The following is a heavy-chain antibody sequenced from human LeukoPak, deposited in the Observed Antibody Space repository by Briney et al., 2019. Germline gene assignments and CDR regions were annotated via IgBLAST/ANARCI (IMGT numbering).Heavy chain of an antibody. Sequence: ASVKVSCKASGYTFTSYDINWVRQATGQGLEWMGWMNPNSGNTGYAQKFQGRVTITRNTSISTAYMELSSLRSEDTAVYYCARDLAVAGTNDAFDIWGQGTMVTVSS. CDR1: GYTFTSYD. J-gene: IGHJ3*02. CDR3: ARDLAVAGTNDAFDI. D-gene: IGHD6-19*01. V-gene: IGHV1-8*03. CDR2: MNPNSGNT.